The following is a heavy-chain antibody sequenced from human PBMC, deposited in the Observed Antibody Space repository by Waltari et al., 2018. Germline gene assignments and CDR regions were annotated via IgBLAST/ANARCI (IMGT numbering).Heavy chain of an antibody. Sequence: EVQLLESGGGLVQPGGSLRLSCAASGFTFSSYAMRWVRQAPGKGLEWVSVIYSGGSTYYADSVKGRFTISRDNSKNTLYLQMNSLRAEDTAVYYCAKAPYSSSQNFDYWGQGTLVTVSS. D-gene: IGHD6-6*01. J-gene: IGHJ4*02. CDR3: AKAPYSSSQNFDY. V-gene: IGHV3-23*03. CDR2: IYSGGST. CDR1: GFTFSSYA.